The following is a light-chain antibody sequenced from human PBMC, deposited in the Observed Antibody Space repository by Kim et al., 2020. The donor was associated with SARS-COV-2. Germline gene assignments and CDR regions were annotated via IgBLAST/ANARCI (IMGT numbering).Light chain of an antibody. V-gene: IGKV3-20*01. CDR1: QSVSSSY. J-gene: IGKJ1*01. CDR2: GAS. Sequence: EIVLTQSPGTLSLSPGERATLSCRASQSVSSSYLAWYQQKPGPAPRLLIYGASSRATGIPHRFSGSGSGTDFTLTISRLGPEDFAVYYCLQYSSSPPTFGEGTKVDIK. CDR3: LQYSSSPPT.